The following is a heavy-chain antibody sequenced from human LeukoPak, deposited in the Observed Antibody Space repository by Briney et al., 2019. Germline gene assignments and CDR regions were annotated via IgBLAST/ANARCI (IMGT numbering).Heavy chain of an antibody. CDR3: ARDLTPRGGLRYSDY. D-gene: IGHD3-9*01. Sequence: PGGSLRLSCAASGFTFSSYSMNWVRQAPGKGLEWVSSISSSSSYIYYADSVKGRFTISRDNAKNSLYLQMNSLRAEDTAVYYCARDLTPRGGLRYSDYWGQGTLVTVSS. V-gene: IGHV3-21*01. CDR2: ISSSSSYI. J-gene: IGHJ4*02. CDR1: GFTFSSYS.